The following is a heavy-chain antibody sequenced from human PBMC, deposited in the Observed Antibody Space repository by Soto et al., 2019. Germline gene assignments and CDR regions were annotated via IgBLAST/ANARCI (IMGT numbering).Heavy chain of an antibody. J-gene: IGHJ1*01. Sequence: ASVKVSCKASGYTFTSYYMHWVRQAPGQGLEWMGIINPIGGSTSYAQKFQGRVTITRDTSTSTVYMELSSLRSEDTAVYYCARCYGDPEYFQHWGQGTLVTVSS. CDR2: INPIGGST. V-gene: IGHV1-46*01. CDR1: GYTFTSYY. D-gene: IGHD4-17*01. CDR3: ARCYGDPEYFQH.